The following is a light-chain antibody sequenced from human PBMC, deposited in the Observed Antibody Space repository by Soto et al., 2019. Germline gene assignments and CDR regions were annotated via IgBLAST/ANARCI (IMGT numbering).Light chain of an antibody. V-gene: IGKV3-20*01. CDR3: QQYDSSPGLT. CDR2: GTS. Sequence: EIVVTQSPAALSLSPGERATLSCRASQSVSSYLAWYQQKPGQAPRLLIYGTSSRATGIPDRFSGSGSGTDFTLTISRLEPEDFAVYYCQQYDSSPGLTFGGGTKVDIK. CDR1: QSVSSY. J-gene: IGKJ4*01.